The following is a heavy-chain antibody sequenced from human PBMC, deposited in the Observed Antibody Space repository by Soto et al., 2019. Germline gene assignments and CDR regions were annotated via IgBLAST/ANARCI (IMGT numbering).Heavy chain of an antibody. J-gene: IGHJ5*02. CDR1: GGSIGSSSYY. V-gene: IGHV4-39*01. CDR3: ARHLQAGATSPLNWFDP. CDR2: IYYSGST. Sequence: PSETLSLTCTVSGGSIGSSSYYWGWIRQPPGKGLEWIGSIYYSGSTYYNPSLKSRVTISVDTSKNQFSLKLSSVTAADTAVYYCARHLQAGATSPLNWFDPWGQGTLVTVSS. D-gene: IGHD1-26*01.